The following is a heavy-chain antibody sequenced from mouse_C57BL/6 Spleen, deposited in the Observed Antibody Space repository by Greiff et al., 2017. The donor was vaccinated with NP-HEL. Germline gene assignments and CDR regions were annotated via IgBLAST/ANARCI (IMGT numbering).Heavy chain of an antibody. CDR1: GFSFNTYA. CDR3: VRQRPLGFDY. D-gene: IGHD3-3*01. V-gene: IGHV10-1*01. J-gene: IGHJ2*01. CDR2: IRSKSNNYAT. Sequence: DVQLQESGGGLVQPKGSLKLSCAASGFSFNTYAMNWVRQAPGKGLEWVARIRSKSNNYATYYADSVKDRFTISRDDSESMLYLQMNNLKTEDTAMYYCVRQRPLGFDYWGQGTTLTVSS.